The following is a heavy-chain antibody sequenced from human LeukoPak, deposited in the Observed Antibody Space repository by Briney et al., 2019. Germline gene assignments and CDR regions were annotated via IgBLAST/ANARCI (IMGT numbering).Heavy chain of an antibody. CDR1: GYSFTSYW. D-gene: IGHD2-2*01. Sequence: GESLKISCKGSGYSFTSYWIGWVRQMPGKGLEWMGIIYPGDSGTRYSPSFQGQVTISADKSISTAYLQWSSLKASDTAMYYCASGVELLWYYFDYWGQGTLVTVSS. CDR3: ASGVELLWYYFDY. J-gene: IGHJ4*02. CDR2: IYPGDSGT. V-gene: IGHV5-51*01.